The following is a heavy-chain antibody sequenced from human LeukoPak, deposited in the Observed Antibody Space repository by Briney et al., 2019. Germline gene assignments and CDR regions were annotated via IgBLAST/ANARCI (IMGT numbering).Heavy chain of an antibody. J-gene: IGHJ5*02. D-gene: IGHD5-24*01. CDR2: IVPLFRTP. V-gene: IGHV1-69*05. CDR3: ARDNSVRDEAWWFNP. Sequence: ASVKVSCKASGGTFNTFFMSWVRQAPGQGLEWMGGIVPLFRTPNYAQKFQGRVTLTRDMSTSTDYLELSSLRSEDTAVYYCARDNSVRDEAWWFNPWGQGTLVTVSS. CDR1: GGTFNTFF.